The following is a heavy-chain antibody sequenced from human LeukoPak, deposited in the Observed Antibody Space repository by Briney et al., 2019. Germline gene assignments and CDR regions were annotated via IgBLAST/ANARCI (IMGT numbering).Heavy chain of an antibody. V-gene: IGHV3-21*01. D-gene: IGHD3-9*01. J-gene: IGHJ4*02. CDR1: GFTFSSYS. CDR2: ISSSSSYI. Sequence: PGGSLRLSCAVSGFTFSSYSMNWVRQAPGKGLEWVASISSSSSYIYYADSVKGRFTISRDNAKNSLYLQMNSLRAEDTAVCYCARDRNYFDWFSELDYWGQGTLVTVSS. CDR3: ARDRNYFDWFSELDY.